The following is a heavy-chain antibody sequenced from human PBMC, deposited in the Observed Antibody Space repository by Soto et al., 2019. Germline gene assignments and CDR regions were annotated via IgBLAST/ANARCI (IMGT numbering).Heavy chain of an antibody. V-gene: IGHV4-59*01. CDR1: GGSISSYY. Sequence: SETLSLTCTVSGGSISSYYWSWIRQPPGKGLEWIGYICYSGSTNYNPSLKSRVTISVDTSKNQFSLKLSSVTAADTAVYYCARPHGGSSGWDNWFDPWGQGTLVTVS. D-gene: IGHD6-25*01. CDR2: ICYSGST. CDR3: ARPHGGSSGWDNWFDP. J-gene: IGHJ5*02.